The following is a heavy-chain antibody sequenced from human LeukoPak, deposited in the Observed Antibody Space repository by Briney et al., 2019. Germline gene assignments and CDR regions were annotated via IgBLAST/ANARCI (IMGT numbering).Heavy chain of an antibody. D-gene: IGHD4-11*01. Sequence: SETLSLTCSVSGGTIHSYYWSWIRQPPGKALEFIGYIYTGGSTIYNPSLKRRVAISVDTSKNQFSLRLNSVTAADTAVYYCARRSNYFDYWGQGTLVTVSS. J-gene: IGHJ4*02. V-gene: IGHV4-4*09. CDR2: IYTGGST. CDR1: GGTIHSYY. CDR3: ARRSNYFDY.